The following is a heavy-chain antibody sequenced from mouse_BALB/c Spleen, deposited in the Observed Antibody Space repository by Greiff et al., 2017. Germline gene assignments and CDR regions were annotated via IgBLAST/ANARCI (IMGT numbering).Heavy chain of an antibody. D-gene: IGHD1-1*01. CDR3: ARIETTVVVPYAMDY. J-gene: IGHJ4*01. Sequence: EVKLMESGPGLVKPSQSLSLTCTVTGYSITSDYAWNWIRQFPGNKLEWMGYISYSGSTSYNPSLKSRISITRDTSKNQFFLQLNSVTTEDTATYYCARIETTVVVPYAMDYWGQGTSVTVSS. V-gene: IGHV3-2*02. CDR1: GYSITSDYA. CDR2: ISYSGST.